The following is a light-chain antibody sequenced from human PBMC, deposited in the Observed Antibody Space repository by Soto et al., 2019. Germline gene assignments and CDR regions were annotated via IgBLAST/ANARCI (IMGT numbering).Light chain of an antibody. V-gene: IGKV3-20*01. CDR2: GAS. CDR1: QSVSSSY. CDR3: HQYGSSPPYT. Sequence: EIVLTQSPGTLSLSPGERATLSCRASQSVSSSYLAWYQQKPGQAPRLLIYGASSRATGIPDRFSGSGSGTDFTLTISRLEPEDFAVYYCHQYGSSPPYTFGQETKLDIK. J-gene: IGKJ2*01.